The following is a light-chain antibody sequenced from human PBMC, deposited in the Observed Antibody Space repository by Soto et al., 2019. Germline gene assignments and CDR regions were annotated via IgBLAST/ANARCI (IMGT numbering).Light chain of an antibody. V-gene: IGLV6-57*01. CDR2: EDD. CDR1: SGTIGSFY. J-gene: IGLJ2*01. CDR3: QSYDSNNHVV. Sequence: NFMLTQPHSLSESPGKTVTLSCTRSSGTIGSFYVQWYQQRPGSSPTNVIYEDDQRPSGVPDRFSGSIDSSSNSASLTIYVLQTEDEADYYCQSYDSNNHVVFGGGTKLTVL.